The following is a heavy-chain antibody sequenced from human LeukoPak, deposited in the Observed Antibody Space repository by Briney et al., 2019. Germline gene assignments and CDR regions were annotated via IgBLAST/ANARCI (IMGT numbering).Heavy chain of an antibody. V-gene: IGHV3-30*02. D-gene: IGHD1-14*01. CDR1: GFTFSSYG. J-gene: IGHJ4*02. Sequence: PGGSLRLSCAASGFTFSSYGMHWVRQAPGKGLEWVAFIRYDGSNKYYADSVKGRFTISRDNSKNTLYLQMNSLRAEDTAVYHCAKVLWVNQVLFDYWGQGTLVTVSS. CDR3: AKVLWVNQVLFDY. CDR2: IRYDGSNK.